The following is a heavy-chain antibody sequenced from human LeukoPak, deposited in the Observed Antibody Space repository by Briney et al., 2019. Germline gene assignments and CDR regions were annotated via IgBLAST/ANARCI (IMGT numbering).Heavy chain of an antibody. CDR1: GGSISSYY. CDR2: VSYSGST. J-gene: IGHJ4*02. CDR3: ARGSSGYSYG. Sequence: SETLSLTCTVSGGSISSYYWSWIRQPPGRGLEWIGYVSYSGSTNYNPSLKSRVTISVDTSKNQFSLKLSSVTAADTAVYYCARGSSGYSYGWGQGTLVTVSS. D-gene: IGHD5-18*01. V-gene: IGHV4-59*01.